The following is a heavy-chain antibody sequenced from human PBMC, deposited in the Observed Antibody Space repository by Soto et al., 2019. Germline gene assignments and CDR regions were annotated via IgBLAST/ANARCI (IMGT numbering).Heavy chain of an antibody. CDR1: GFTFTDYW. J-gene: IGHJ4*02. V-gene: IGHV5-51*01. CDR3: AKLRQTKLGVKTGGQYYFDY. D-gene: IGHD2-8*01. Sequence: PGESLKISCQGSGFTFTDYWVAWVRQVPGKGLEWMGIIYPRDSDIEYSPSFQGQVTISADRSISTAYLQWSSLRASDTAMYYCAKLRQTKLGVKTGGQYYFDYWGQGT. CDR2: IYPRDSDI.